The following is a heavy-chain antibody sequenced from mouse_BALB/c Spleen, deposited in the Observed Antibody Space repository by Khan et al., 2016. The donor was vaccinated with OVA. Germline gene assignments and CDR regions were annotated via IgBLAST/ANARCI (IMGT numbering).Heavy chain of an antibody. CDR2: TNPTNGRT. D-gene: IGHD1-1*01. CDR1: GYTFTSYW. Sequence: QVQLQQSGAELVKAGASVKMSCKASGYTFTSYWMHWVKQRLGQGLEWFAETNPTNGRTYYNEKFKSKATLTVDKSYSTAYMLLSGPTFEDSAVYYWARIKKIVATYFDYWGQGTTLTVSS. CDR3: ARIKKIVATYFDY. V-gene: IGHV1S81*02. J-gene: IGHJ2*01.